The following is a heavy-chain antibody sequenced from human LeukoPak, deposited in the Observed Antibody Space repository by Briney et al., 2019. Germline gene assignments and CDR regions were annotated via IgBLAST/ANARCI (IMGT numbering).Heavy chain of an antibody. CDR3: ARHKPTGSYPLEL. D-gene: IGHD3-10*01. V-gene: IGHV4-59*08. CDR1: GDSISSYY. CDR2: VYYSGRT. J-gene: IGHJ4*02. Sequence: SETLSLTCTVSGDSISSYYWSWLRQPPGKGLEWIGHVYYSGRTTYNPSLRSRLTIPVDTSTSQLSLKLSSVTAADTAVYYCARHKPTGSYPLELWGQGTLVTVSS.